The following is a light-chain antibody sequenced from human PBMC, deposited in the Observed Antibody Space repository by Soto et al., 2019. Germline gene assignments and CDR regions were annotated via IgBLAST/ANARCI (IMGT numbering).Light chain of an antibody. Sequence: EIVLTQSPGTLSLSPGERATLSCRASQIVSSSYLAWYQQKPGQAPRLRIYGASSRATGIPDRFSGSGSVTAFTLTLSRLEPEDVAVYYCQQYGSSPRLTFGGGTKVEIK. J-gene: IGKJ4*01. CDR2: GAS. V-gene: IGKV3-20*01. CDR1: QIVSSSY. CDR3: QQYGSSPRLT.